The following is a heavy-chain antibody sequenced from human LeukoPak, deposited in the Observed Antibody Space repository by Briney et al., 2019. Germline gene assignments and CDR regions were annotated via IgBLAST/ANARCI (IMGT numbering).Heavy chain of an antibody. CDR2: IIPIFGTA. D-gene: IGHD5-12*01. CDR3: ARDSKDALVAAARAFDI. J-gene: IGHJ3*02. V-gene: IGHV1-69*01. Sequence: SVEVSCKASGGTFSSYAISWVRQAPGQGLEWMGGIIPIFGTANYAQKFQGRVTITADESTSTAYMELSSLRSEDTAVYYCARDSKDALVAAARAFDIWGQGTMVTVSS. CDR1: GGTFSSYA.